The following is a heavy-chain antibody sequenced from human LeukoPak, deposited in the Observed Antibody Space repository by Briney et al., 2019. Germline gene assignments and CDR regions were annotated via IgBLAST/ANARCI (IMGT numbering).Heavy chain of an antibody. Sequence: GASVKVSCKASGYTFTSYGISWVRQAPGQGLEWMGIINPSGGSTSYAQKFQGRVTMTRDMSTSTVYMELSSLRSEDTAVYYCAREVPTVAAAGFDYWGQGTLVTVSS. CDR2: INPSGGST. V-gene: IGHV1-46*01. J-gene: IGHJ4*02. D-gene: IGHD6-13*01. CDR3: AREVPTVAAAGFDY. CDR1: GYTFTSYG.